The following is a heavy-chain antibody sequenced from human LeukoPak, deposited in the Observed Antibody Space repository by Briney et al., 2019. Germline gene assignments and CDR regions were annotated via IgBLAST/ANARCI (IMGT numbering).Heavy chain of an antibody. CDR3: ARGGTGRPDFDY. V-gene: IGHV1-69*06. D-gene: IGHD1-1*01. CDR1: GGTFSSYA. Sequence: SVKVSCKASGGTFSSYAISWVRQAPGQGLEWMGGIIPIFGTANYAQKFQGRATITADKSTSTAYMELSSLRSEDTAVYYCARGGTGRPDFDYWGQGTLVTVSS. CDR2: IIPIFGTA. J-gene: IGHJ4*02.